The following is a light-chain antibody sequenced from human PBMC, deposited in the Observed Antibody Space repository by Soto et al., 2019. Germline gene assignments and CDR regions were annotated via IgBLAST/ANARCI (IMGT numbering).Light chain of an antibody. CDR1: QSVSTY. Sequence: EIILTQSPATLSLSIKERAALSFTASQSVSTYLALYQQRPGQAPRLLIYDASYRATDIPPRFSGSGSGTDLTLTISSLEPQDVAVYYCQQRRSWPPTITFGQGTILEIK. J-gene: IGKJ5*01. CDR3: QQRRSWPPTIT. CDR2: DAS. V-gene: IGKV3-11*01.